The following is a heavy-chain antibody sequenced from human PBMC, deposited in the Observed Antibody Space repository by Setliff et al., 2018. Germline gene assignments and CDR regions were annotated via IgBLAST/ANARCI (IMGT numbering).Heavy chain of an antibody. V-gene: IGHV1-18*01. CDR2: ISAYNGNT. D-gene: IGHD3-22*01. Sequence: ASVKVSCKASGYTFTSYGISWVRQAPGQGLEWMGWISAYNGNTNYAQKLQGRVTMTTDTSTSTAYMELRSLRSDDTAVYCCARDVGTSSFEVATMIVVAATDAFDIWGQGTMVTVSS. CDR3: ARDVGTSSFEVATMIVVAATDAFDI. J-gene: IGHJ3*02. CDR1: GYTFTSYG.